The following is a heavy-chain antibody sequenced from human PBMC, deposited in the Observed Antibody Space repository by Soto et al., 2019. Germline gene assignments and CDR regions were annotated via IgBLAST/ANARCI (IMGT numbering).Heavy chain of an antibody. Sequence: QVQLQESGPGLVKPSQTVSLTCTVSGGSISSGGYYGSWILQHPGKGLEWIGNIDYSGSTYYNPSLKSRVSISIDTSKIQFSLKLSSVTAADTAVYYCARGLWYYSDGSGYFHFDCWGQGTVVTVSS. CDR3: ARGLWYYSDGSGYFHFDC. D-gene: IGHD3-22*01. J-gene: IGHJ4*02. CDR1: GGSISSGGYY. V-gene: IGHV4-31*03. CDR2: IDYSGST.